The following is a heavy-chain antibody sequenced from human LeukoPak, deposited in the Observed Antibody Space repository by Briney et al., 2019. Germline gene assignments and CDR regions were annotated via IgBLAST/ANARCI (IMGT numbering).Heavy chain of an antibody. CDR2: MNPNSGNT. J-gene: IGHJ6*03. Sequence: ASVKLSCKASGSTFSSYDINWVRQATGHGLEWMGWMNPNSGNTGYAQKFQGRVTITRNTTITTAYLALSSLRCEDPTGYCFTGGVGSSVYYYYMDLWGKGTTVSVSS. CDR3: TGGVGSSVYYYYMDL. V-gene: IGHV1-8*03. D-gene: IGHD6-25*01. CDR1: GSTFSSYD.